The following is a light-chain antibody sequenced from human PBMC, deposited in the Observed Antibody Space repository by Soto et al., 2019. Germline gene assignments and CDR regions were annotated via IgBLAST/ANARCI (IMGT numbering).Light chain of an antibody. CDR1: QSISNNY. Sequence: ENVLTQSPDILSLSPGERVTLSCRASQSISNNYLAWYQQKPGQAPRVLSYGASSRATGIPDRFSGSGSGTDFTLTISRLQPEDCALYYCQQYGRSLPTFGRGTKLEIK. CDR2: GAS. CDR3: QQYGRSLPT. V-gene: IGKV3-20*01. J-gene: IGKJ2*01.